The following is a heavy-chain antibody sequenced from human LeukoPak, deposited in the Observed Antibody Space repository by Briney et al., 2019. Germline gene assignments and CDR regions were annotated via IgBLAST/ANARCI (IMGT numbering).Heavy chain of an antibody. V-gene: IGHV3-30*18. Sequence: GGSLRLSCAASGFTFSNYNINWVRQAPGKGLEWVALLSGDETYIDYTDPVKGRFTISRVTSKNTLFLQMNSLRADDTAIYYCAKAAVYSRNWTPFDDWGQGTLVTVSS. D-gene: IGHD6-13*01. J-gene: IGHJ4*02. CDR3: AKAAVYSRNWTPFDD. CDR2: LSGDETYI. CDR1: GFTFSNYN.